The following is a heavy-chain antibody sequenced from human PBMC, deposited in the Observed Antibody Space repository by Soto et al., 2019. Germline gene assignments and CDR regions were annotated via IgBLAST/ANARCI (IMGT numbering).Heavy chain of an antibody. Sequence: QVQLVQSGAEVKKPGSSVKVSCKASGGTFSSYAISWVRQAPGQGLEWMGGIIPIFGTANYAQKFQGRVTITADESTSTAYMDLSSLRSEDTAVFYCTAAPADGYTLPYGMDVWGQGTTVTVSS. J-gene: IGHJ6*02. CDR1: GGTFSSYA. CDR3: TAAPADGYTLPYGMDV. D-gene: IGHD5-12*01. CDR2: IIPIFGTA. V-gene: IGHV1-69*01.